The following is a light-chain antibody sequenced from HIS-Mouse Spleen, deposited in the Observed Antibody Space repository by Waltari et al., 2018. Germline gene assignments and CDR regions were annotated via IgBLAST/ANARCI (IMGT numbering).Light chain of an antibody. CDR1: QGISSY. CDR3: QQLNSYPPT. V-gene: IGKV1-9*01. Sequence: DIQLTQSPSFLSASVGDRVTITCRASQGISSYLAWYQQQPGQAPKLLIYAASTLQSGVPSRFSGSGSGTEFTLTISSLQPEDFATYYCQQLNSYPPTFGQGTKVEIK. CDR2: AAS. J-gene: IGKJ1*01.